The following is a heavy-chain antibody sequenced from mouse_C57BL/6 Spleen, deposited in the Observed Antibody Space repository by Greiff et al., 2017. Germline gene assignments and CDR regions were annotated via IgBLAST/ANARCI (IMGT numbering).Heavy chain of an antibody. Sequence: EVKLMESGPGLVKPSQSLSLTCSVTGYSITSGYYWNWIRQFPGNKLEWMGYISYDGSNNYNPSLKNRISITRDTSKNQFFLKLNSVTTEDTATYYCAREGYYGPNYYAMDYWGQGTSVTVSS. D-gene: IGHD2-1*01. CDR1: GYSITSGYY. J-gene: IGHJ4*01. CDR3: AREGYYGPNYYAMDY. V-gene: IGHV3-6*01. CDR2: ISYDGSN.